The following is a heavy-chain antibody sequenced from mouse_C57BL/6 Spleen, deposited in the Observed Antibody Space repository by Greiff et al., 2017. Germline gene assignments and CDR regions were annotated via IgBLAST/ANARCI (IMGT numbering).Heavy chain of an antibody. D-gene: IGHD1-1*01. CDR1: GYSITSGYY. Sequence: EVKLQESGPGLVKPSQSLSLTCSVTGYSITSGYYWNWIRQFPGNKLEWMGYISYDGSNNYNPSLKNRISITRDTSKNQLFLKLNSVTTEDTATYYCASEPDSSYWYFDVWGTGTTVTVSS. J-gene: IGHJ1*03. CDR3: ASEPDSSYWYFDV. CDR2: ISYDGSN. V-gene: IGHV3-6*01.